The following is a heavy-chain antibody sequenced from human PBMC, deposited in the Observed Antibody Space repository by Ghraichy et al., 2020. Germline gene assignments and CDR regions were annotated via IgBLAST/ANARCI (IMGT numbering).Heavy chain of an antibody. D-gene: IGHD4-17*01. V-gene: IGHV1-2*05. CDR1: GYTFTGYY. Sequence: ASVKVSCKASGYTFTGYYMHWVRQAPGQGLEWMGRINPNSGGTNYAQKFQGRVTMTRDTSISTAYMELSRLRSDDTVVYYCARGPTVYGDYSLWYFDLWGRGTLVTVSS. CDR3: ARGPTVYGDYSLWYFDL. CDR2: INPNSGGT. J-gene: IGHJ2*01.